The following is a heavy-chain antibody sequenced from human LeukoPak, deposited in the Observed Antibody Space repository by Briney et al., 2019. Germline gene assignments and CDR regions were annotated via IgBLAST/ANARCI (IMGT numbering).Heavy chain of an antibody. Sequence: SETLSLTCTVSGGSISSGSYYWSWVRQPAGKGLEWIGRIYTSGSTNYNPSPKSRVTISVDTSKNQFSLKLSSVTAADTAVYYCARERYDYVWGSYKGHYYFDYWGQGTLVTVSS. V-gene: IGHV4-61*02. D-gene: IGHD3-16*01. CDR1: GGSISSGSYY. CDR3: ARERYDYVWGSYKGHYYFDY. CDR2: IYTSGST. J-gene: IGHJ4*02.